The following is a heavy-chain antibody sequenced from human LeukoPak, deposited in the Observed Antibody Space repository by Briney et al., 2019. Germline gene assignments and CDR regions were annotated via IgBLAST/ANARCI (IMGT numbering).Heavy chain of an antibody. Sequence: GGSLRLSCAASGFTFSSYAMSWVRQAPGKGLEWVSAISGSGGSTYYADSVKGRFTISRDNSKNTLYLQMNSLGAEDTAVYYCAKDRGYCSSTSCYGYFDYWGQGTLVTVSS. V-gene: IGHV3-23*01. D-gene: IGHD2-2*01. CDR1: GFTFSSYA. CDR3: AKDRGYCSSTSCYGYFDY. CDR2: ISGSGGST. J-gene: IGHJ4*02.